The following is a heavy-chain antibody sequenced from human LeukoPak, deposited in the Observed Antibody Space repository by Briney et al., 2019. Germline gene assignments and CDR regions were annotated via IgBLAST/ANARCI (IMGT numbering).Heavy chain of an antibody. V-gene: IGHV4-4*02. CDR2: IFHSGDT. D-gene: IGHD2-21*02. CDR3: AGAHCGGDCYSGRAFDI. J-gene: IGHJ3*02. Sequence: PSETLSLTCAVSGDSNSNNNWWSWVRQPPGKGLEWIGEIFHSGDTNYKPSLKSRVTISVDKSKNQFSLKLSSVTAADTAVYYCAGAHCGGDCYSGRAFDIWGQGTMVTVSS. CDR1: GDSNSNNNW.